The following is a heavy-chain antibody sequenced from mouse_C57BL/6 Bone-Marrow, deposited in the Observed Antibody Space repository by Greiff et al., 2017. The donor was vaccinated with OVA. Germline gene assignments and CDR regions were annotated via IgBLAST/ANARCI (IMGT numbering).Heavy chain of an antibody. J-gene: IGHJ4*01. V-gene: IGHV14-1*01. CDR2: IDPEDGDT. CDR3: TTLAYYEYEYYAMDY. CDR1: GFNFKDYY. D-gene: IGHD2-4*01. Sequence: VQLQQSGAELVRPGASVKLSCTASGFNFKDYYMHWVKQRPEQGLEWIGRIDPEDGDTEYAPKFQGKATMTADTSSNTAYLQLSSLTSEDTAFYYCTTLAYYEYEYYAMDYWGQGTSVTVSS.